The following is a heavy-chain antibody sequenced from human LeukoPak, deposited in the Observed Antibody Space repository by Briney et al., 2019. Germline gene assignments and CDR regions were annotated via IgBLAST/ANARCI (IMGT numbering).Heavy chain of an antibody. CDR2: INPNSGGT. Sequence: ASVTVSCKASGYTFTGYYMHWVRQAPGQGLEWMGWINPNSGGTNYAQKFQGRVTMTRDTSISTAYMELSRLRSDDTAVYYCATRYCGGDCTYYYYYYMDVWGKGTTVTVSS. V-gene: IGHV1-2*02. CDR1: GYTFTGYY. J-gene: IGHJ6*03. D-gene: IGHD2-21*02. CDR3: ATRYCGGDCTYYYYYYMDV.